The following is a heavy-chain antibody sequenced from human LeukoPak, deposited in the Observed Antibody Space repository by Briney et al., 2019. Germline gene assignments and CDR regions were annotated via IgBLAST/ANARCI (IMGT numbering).Heavy chain of an antibody. J-gene: IGHJ6*03. CDR2: IYSGGST. Sequence: GGSLRLSCAASGFTVSSNYMSWVRQAPGKGLEWVSVIYSGGSTYYADSVKGRFTISRDNSKNTLYLQMNSLRAEDTAVYYCARGRVSSWVRETYYYYMDVWGKGTTVTVSS. V-gene: IGHV3-53*01. D-gene: IGHD6-13*01. CDR1: GFTVSSNY. CDR3: ARGRVSSWVRETYYYYMDV.